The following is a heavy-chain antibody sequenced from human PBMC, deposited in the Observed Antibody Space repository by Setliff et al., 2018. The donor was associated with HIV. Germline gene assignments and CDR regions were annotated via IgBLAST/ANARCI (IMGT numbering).Heavy chain of an antibody. CDR3: ARYSGTFTRYFDP. CDR2: IHISGAT. D-gene: IGHD1-26*01. V-gene: IGHV4-4*09. J-gene: IGHJ5*02. Sequence: PSETLSLTCTISGDSTTSSHWSWIRQPPGKGLEWIGYIHISGATSYNPSLERRATISLDMSKNQFSLKLTSVTAADAAMYYCARYSGTFTRYFDPWGPGTLVTVSS. CDR1: GDSTTSSH.